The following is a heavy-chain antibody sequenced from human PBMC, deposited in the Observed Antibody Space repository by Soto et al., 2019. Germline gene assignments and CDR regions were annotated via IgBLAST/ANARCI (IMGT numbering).Heavy chain of an antibody. Sequence: ASVKVSCKASGYTFTIYYMHWVRQAPGQGLEWMGIMNPNGGSTRYAQKFQGRVTMTRDTSTSTVYMELSSLRSEDTAVYYCARLRVPYCGGDCYSAFDFWGQGTLVTVSS. CDR3: ARLRVPYCGGDCYSAFDF. V-gene: IGHV1-46*01. D-gene: IGHD2-21*02. CDR2: MNPNGGST. J-gene: IGHJ4*02. CDR1: GYTFTIYY.